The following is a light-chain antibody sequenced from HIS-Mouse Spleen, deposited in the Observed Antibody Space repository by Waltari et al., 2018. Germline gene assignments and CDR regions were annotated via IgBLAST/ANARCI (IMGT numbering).Light chain of an antibody. CDR3: YSTDSSGNHRV. V-gene: IGLV3-10*01. Sequence: SYELTQPPSVSVSPGQTARITCSGDALPKKYAYWYQQKSGQAPVLVIYEDSKRPSWIPARFSGSSSGTMATLTISGAQVEDEADYYCYSTDSSGNHRVFGGGTKLTVL. J-gene: IGLJ2*01. CDR2: EDS. CDR1: ALPKKY.